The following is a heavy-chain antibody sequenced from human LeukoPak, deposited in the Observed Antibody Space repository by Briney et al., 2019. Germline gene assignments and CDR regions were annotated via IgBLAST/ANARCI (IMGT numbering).Heavy chain of an antibody. J-gene: IGHJ2*01. V-gene: IGHV1-69*04. CDR1: GGTFSSYA. CDR2: IIPILGIA. D-gene: IGHD3-22*01. Sequence: SVKVSCKASGGTFSSYAISWVRQAPGQGLEWMGRIIPILGIANYAQKFQGRVTITADESTSTAYMELSSLRSEDTAVYYCARGPYYYYDSSVPTQYFDLWGRGTLVTVSS. CDR3: ARGPYYYYDSSVPTQYFDL.